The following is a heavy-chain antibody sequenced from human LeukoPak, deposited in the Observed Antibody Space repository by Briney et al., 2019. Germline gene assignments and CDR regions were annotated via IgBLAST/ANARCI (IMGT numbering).Heavy chain of an antibody. Sequence: MHGVRQAPGQGLEWMGWINPNSGGTNYAQKFQGRGTITRDTSISTAYMELSRLRSHDTAVYYCARLLASYFDYWGQGTLLTVSS. CDR3: ARLLASYFDY. CDR2: INPNSGGT. J-gene: IGHJ4*02. V-gene: IGHV1-2*02. D-gene: IGHD1-26*01.